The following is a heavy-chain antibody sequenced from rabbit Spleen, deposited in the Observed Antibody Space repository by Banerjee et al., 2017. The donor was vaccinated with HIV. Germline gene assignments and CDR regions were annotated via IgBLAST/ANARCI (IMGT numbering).Heavy chain of an antibody. J-gene: IGHJ4*01. V-gene: IGHV1S7*01. D-gene: IGHD3-1*01. CDR3: MRSVDAWFGDW. CDR2: IYAGKGST. Sequence: QLVESGGGLVQPGGSLKLSCKASGLDFSTYYMSWVRQAPGKGLEWIGIIYAGKGSTDYANWVNGRFTISSHNAQNTIDLQMNSLTAADTATYFCMRSVDAWFGDWWGPGTLVTV. CDR1: GLDFSTYY.